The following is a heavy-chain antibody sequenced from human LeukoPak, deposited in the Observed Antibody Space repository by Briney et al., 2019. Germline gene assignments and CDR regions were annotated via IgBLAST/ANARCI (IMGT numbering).Heavy chain of an antibody. J-gene: IGHJ4*02. D-gene: IGHD3-22*01. CDR1: AFTFSSYD. V-gene: IGHV3-30*18. CDR2: ISYDGSNK. CDR3: AKWAGVYDYDSSGYLSGFDY. Sequence: GRSLRLSCAASAFTFSSYDMHWVRQAPGKGLEWVAIISYDGSNKYYADSVKGRFTISRDNSKNTLYLQMNSLRAEDTAVYYCAKWAGVYDYDSSGYLSGFDYWGQGTLVTVSS.